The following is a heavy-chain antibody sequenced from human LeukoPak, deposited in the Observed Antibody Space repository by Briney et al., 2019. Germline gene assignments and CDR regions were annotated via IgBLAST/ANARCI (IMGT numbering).Heavy chain of an antibody. D-gene: IGHD3-9*01. J-gene: IGHJ4*02. Sequence: PGGSLGLSCAASGFTFSSYEMNWVRQAPGKGLEWVSYISSSGSTIYYADSVKGRFTISRDNAKNSLYLQMNSLRAEDTAVYYCARGNDWLSHLVYWGQGTLVTVSS. CDR2: ISSSGSTI. CDR1: GFTFSSYE. V-gene: IGHV3-48*03. CDR3: ARGNDWLSHLVY.